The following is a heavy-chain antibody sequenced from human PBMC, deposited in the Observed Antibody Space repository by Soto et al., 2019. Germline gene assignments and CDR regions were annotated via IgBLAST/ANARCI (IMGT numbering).Heavy chain of an antibody. CDR2: IYYSGST. CDR3: ARSPEATVTAFDY. Sequence: QVQLQESGPGLVKPSQTLSLTCTVSGGSISSGGYYWSWIRQHPGKGLEWIGYIYYSGSTYYNPALRSRVTISVDTSKNQFSLKLSSVTAADTAVYYCARSPEATVTAFDYWGQGTLVTVSS. D-gene: IGHD4-17*01. J-gene: IGHJ4*02. V-gene: IGHV4-31*03. CDR1: GGSISSGGYY.